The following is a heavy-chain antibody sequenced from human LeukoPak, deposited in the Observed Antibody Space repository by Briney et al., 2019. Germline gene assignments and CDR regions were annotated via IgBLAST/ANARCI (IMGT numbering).Heavy chain of an antibody. Sequence: PGGSLRLSCAASGFTFDDYAMHWVRQAPGKGLEWVSGISWNSGSIGYADSVKGRFTISRDNAKNSLYLEMNSLRAEDMALYYCAKGGEVGYGAYEYFDYWGQGTLVTVSS. CDR3: AKGGEVGYGAYEYFDY. V-gene: IGHV3-9*03. CDR2: ISWNSGSI. CDR1: GFTFDDYA. J-gene: IGHJ4*02. D-gene: IGHD4-17*01.